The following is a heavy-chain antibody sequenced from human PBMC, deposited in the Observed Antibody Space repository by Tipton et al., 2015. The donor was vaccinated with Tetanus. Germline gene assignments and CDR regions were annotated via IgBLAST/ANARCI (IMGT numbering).Heavy chain of an antibody. J-gene: IGHJ4*02. Sequence: GLVKPSETLSLTCAVYGGSFSGYYRSWIRQPPGKGLEWIGEINHSGSTNYNPSLKSRVTISVDTSKNQFSLKLSSVTAADTAVYYCARANGPGSYLDYWGQGTLVTVSS. D-gene: IGHD2-8*01. V-gene: IGHV4-34*01. CDR3: ARANGPGSYLDY. CDR2: INHSGST. CDR1: GGSFSGYY.